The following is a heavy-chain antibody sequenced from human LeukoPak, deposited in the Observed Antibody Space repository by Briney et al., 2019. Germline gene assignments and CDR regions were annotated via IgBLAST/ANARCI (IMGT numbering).Heavy chain of an antibody. Sequence: GGSLRLSCAASGFTFSSYSMNWVRQAPGKGLEWVSSISSSSSYIYYADSVKGRFTISRDNAKNSLYLQMNSLRAKDTAVYYCARVGVVVITSSWWFDPWGQGTLVTVSS. J-gene: IGHJ5*02. CDR3: ARVGVVVITSSWWFDP. D-gene: IGHD3-22*01. CDR1: GFTFSSYS. CDR2: ISSSSSYI. V-gene: IGHV3-21*01.